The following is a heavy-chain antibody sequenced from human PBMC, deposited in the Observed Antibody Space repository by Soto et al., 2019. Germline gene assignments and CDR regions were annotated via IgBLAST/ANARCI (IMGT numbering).Heavy chain of an antibody. CDR3: ARLKILVLSTTISYALDV. CDR1: GYTFNTYA. Sequence: HVQLVQSGAEVKKPGASVKLSFQASGYTFNTYAMHWVRQAPGQRLECLGWINADTGNTKYSQNFQGRVTLTSDTSRSTADMELSSLTSEDTAVYYCARLKILVLSTTISYALDVWGQGTSVTVSS. CDR2: INADTGNT. J-gene: IGHJ6*02. V-gene: IGHV1-3*01. D-gene: IGHD1-7*01.